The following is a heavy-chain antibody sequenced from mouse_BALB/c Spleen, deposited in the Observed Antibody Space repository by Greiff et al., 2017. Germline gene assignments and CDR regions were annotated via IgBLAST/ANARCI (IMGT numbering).Heavy chain of an antibody. J-gene: IGHJ1*01. CDR1: GYSITSGYY. V-gene: IGHV3-6*02. CDR3: AREGTTATFDV. CDR2: ISYDGSN. D-gene: IGHD1-2*01. Sequence: DVKLQESGPGLVKPSQSLSLTCSVTGYSITSGYYWNWIRQFPGNKLEWMGYISYDGSNNYNPSLKNRISITRDTSKNQFFLKLNSVTTEDTATYYCAREGTTATFDVWGAGTTVTVSS.